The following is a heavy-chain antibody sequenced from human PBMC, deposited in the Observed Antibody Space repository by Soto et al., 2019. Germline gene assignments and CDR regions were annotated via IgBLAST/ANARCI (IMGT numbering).Heavy chain of an antibody. Sequence: ASVKVSCKASGFTFTSSAVQWVRQARGQRLEWIGWIVVGSGNTNYAQKFQERVTITRDMSTSTAYMELSSLRSEDTAVYYCAADASTIFGVVHFEYWGQGTLVTVSS. V-gene: IGHV1-58*01. J-gene: IGHJ4*02. CDR1: GFTFTSSA. D-gene: IGHD3-3*01. CDR2: IVVGSGNT. CDR3: AADASTIFGVVHFEY.